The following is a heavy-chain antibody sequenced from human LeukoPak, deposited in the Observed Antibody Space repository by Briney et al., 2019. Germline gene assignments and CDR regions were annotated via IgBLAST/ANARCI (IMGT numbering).Heavy chain of an antibody. CDR1: GFTSSDYY. J-gene: IGHJ4*02. V-gene: IGHV3-11*04. CDR2: ISSSGSTI. D-gene: IGHD2-2*01. CDR3: AKLYCSSTSCYRKFSDY. Sequence: GESLRLSCAASGFTSSDYYMSWIRQAPGKGLEWVSYISSSGSTIYYADSVKGRFTISRDNAKNSLYLQMNSLRAEDTAVYYCAKLYCSSTSCYRKFSDYWGQGTLVIVSS.